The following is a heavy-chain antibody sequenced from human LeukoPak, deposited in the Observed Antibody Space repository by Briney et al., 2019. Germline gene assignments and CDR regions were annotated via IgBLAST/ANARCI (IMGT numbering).Heavy chain of an antibody. CDR1: GFTFSNYA. CDR2: ISGSGGST. D-gene: IGHD6-19*01. V-gene: IGHV3-23*01. Sequence: GGSLRLSCAASGFTFSNYAMSWVRQAPGKGLEWVSAISGSGGSTYYADSVMGRFTISRDNSKNTLYLQMNTLRAEDTAVYYCAKFRPITSVAGTIFHYWGQGTLVTVSS. J-gene: IGHJ4*02. CDR3: AKFRPITSVAGTIFHY.